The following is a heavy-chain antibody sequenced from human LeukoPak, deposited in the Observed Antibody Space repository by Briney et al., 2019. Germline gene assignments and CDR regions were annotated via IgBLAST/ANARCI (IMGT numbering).Heavy chain of an antibody. CDR3: TTLDGLHFDS. V-gene: IGHV3-15*01. J-gene: IGHJ4*02. CDR2: IKTDTDGGTT. Sequence: GGSLRLSRAGYRFTHSNAWMSWVRQAPGKGVEGLGRIKTDTDGGTTDYAAPVKGRFTISRDDSTNTLYLQMDRLESEDTASYYCTTLDGLHFDSWGEGARVTVSS. D-gene: IGHD2-15*01. CDR1: RFTHSNAW.